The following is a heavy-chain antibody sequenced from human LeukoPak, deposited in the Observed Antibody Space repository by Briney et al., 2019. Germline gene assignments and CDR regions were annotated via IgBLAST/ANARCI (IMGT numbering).Heavy chain of an antibody. Sequence: TSETLSLTCTVSGGSITSSSYYWGWIRQPPGKGLEWIGSIYYSGSTYYNPSLKSRVTISVDRSKNQFSLKLSSVTAADTAVYYCARLGLYGDSTPFDYWGQGTLVSVSS. V-gene: IGHV4-39*01. D-gene: IGHD4-17*01. CDR3: ARLGLYGDSTPFDY. CDR2: IYYSGST. CDR1: GGSITSSSYY. J-gene: IGHJ4*02.